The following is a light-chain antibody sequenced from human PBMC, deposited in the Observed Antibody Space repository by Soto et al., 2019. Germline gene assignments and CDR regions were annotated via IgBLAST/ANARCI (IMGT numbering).Light chain of an antibody. Sequence: EIVMTQSPVTLSVSPGERATLFCRASQSASTNLAWYQHKPGQAPRLLIYGASTRATAIPARFSGSGSGTEFTLTINSLESEDFAVYYCQDYNSWPRIAFGQGTRLEIK. J-gene: IGKJ5*01. CDR2: GAS. V-gene: IGKV3-15*01. CDR1: QSASTN. CDR3: QDYNSWPRIA.